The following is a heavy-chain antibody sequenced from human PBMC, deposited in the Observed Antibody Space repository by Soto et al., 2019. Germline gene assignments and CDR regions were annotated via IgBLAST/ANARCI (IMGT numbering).Heavy chain of an antibody. J-gene: IGHJ6*03. CDR2: INPSGGST. Sequence: ASVKVSCKASGYTFTSYYMHWVRQAPGQGLEWMGIINPSGGSTSYAQKFQGRVTMTRDTSTSTVYMELSSLRSEDTAVYYCARRLVVPAAAPRTYYYYMDVWGKGTTVTVSS. CDR3: ARRLVVPAAAPRTYYYYMDV. D-gene: IGHD2-2*01. CDR1: GYTFTSYY. V-gene: IGHV1-46*03.